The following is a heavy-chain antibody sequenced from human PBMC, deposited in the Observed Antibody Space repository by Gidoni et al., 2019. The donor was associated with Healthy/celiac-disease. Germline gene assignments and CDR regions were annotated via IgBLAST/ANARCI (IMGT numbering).Heavy chain of an antibody. Sequence: EVQLVESGVGLVKPGGTLRLSCAAARVTFSSYRMNWVRQAPGTGLEWFSSICSSSSYIYYADSVKGRFTISRDNAKISLYLQMNSLRAEDTAVYYCARDTGWDSYGCDYWGQGTLVTVSS. CDR2: ICSSSSYI. D-gene: IGHD5-18*01. J-gene: IGHJ4*02. CDR3: ARDTGWDSYGCDY. V-gene: IGHV3-21*01. CDR1: RVTFSSYR.